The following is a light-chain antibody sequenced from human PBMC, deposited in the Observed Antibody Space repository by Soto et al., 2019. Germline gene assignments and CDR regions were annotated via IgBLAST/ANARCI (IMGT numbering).Light chain of an antibody. J-gene: IGLJ2*01. V-gene: IGLV1-44*01. CDR3: AAWDDSLNGVI. CDR2: STN. CDR1: SSNIGSNT. Sequence: QSVLTQPPSASGTPGQRVTISCSGSSSNIGSNTVNWHQQLPGTAPKLLIYSTNQRPSGVPDRFSGSKSGTSASLAISGLQSEDEADYYCAAWDDSLNGVIFGGGTQLTVL.